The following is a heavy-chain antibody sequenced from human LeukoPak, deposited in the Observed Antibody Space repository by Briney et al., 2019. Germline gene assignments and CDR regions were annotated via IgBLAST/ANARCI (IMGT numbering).Heavy chain of an antibody. CDR2: INHSGST. V-gene: IGHV4-34*01. J-gene: IGHJ5*02. CDR3: ARGEHYGGYWFVP. D-gene: IGHD4-17*01. Sequence: SETLSLTCAVYGGSFSGYYWSWIRQPPGKGLEWIGEINHSGSTNYNPSLKSRVTISVDTSKNQFSLKLSSVTAADTAVYYCARGEHYGGYWFVPWGRGTLVTVSS. CDR1: GGSFSGYY.